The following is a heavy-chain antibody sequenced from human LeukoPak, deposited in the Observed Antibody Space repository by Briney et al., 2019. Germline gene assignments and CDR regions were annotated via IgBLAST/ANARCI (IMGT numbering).Heavy chain of an antibody. D-gene: IGHD2-2*01. CDR2: IYPGDSDT. V-gene: IGHV5-51*07. Sequence: GESLKISCKGSGYSFTSYWIGWVHQMPGKGLEWMGIIYPGDSDTRYSPSFQGQVTISADKSISTAYLQWSSLKASDTAMYYCARHSREGTSWHTPYYMDVWGKGTTVTVSS. J-gene: IGHJ6*03. CDR1: GYSFTSYW. CDR3: ARHSREGTSWHTPYYMDV.